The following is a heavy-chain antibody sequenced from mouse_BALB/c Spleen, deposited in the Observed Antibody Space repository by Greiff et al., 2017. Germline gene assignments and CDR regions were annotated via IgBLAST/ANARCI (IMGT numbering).Heavy chain of an antibody. CDR2: ISSGSSTI. J-gene: IGHJ4*01. CDR1: GFTFSSFG. Sequence: DVHLVESVGGLVQPGGSRKLSCAASGFTFSSFGMHWVRQAPEKGLEWVAYISSGSSTIYYADTVKGRFTISRDNPKNTLFLQMTSLRSEDTAMYYCAREGNYDYYAMDYWGQGTSVTVSA. D-gene: IGHD2-1*01. CDR3: AREGNYDYYAMDY. V-gene: IGHV5-17*02.